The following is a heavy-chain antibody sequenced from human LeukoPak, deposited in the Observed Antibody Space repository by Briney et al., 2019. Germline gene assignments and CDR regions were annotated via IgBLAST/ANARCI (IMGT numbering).Heavy chain of an antibody. J-gene: IGHJ4*02. Sequence: AETLSLTCAVYGGSFSSYYWSWIRQPPGKGLEWIGEINHSGSTNYNPSLKSQVTMSVDTSKNQFSLKLSSVTAADTAVYYCARAQRITTGVEEKLFDYWGQGTLVTVSS. V-gene: IGHV4-34*01. D-gene: IGHD3-10*01. CDR2: INHSGST. CDR1: GGSFSSYY. CDR3: ARAQRITTGVEEKLFDY.